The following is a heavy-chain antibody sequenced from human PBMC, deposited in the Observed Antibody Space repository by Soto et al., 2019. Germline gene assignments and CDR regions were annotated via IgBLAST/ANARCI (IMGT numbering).Heavy chain of an antibody. CDR1: GFTVSSNY. V-gene: IGHV3-53*01. Sequence: PGGSLRLSCAASGFTVSSNYMSWVRQAPGKGLEWVSVIYSGGSTYYADSVKGRFTISRDNSKNTPYLQMNSLRAEDTAMYYCARVSMPQPFNLHYYFDYWGQGTLVTVSS. CDR2: IYSGGST. CDR3: ARVSMPQPFNLHYYFDY. J-gene: IGHJ4*02. D-gene: IGHD2-2*01.